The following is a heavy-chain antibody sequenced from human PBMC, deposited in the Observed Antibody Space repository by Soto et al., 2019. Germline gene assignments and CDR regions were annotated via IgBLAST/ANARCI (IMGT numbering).Heavy chain of an antibody. D-gene: IGHD3-16*01. CDR3: ARTLGYFDC. V-gene: IGHV6-1*01. Sequence: QVQLQQSGPGLVKPSQTLSLTCVISGDCVSSNNAAWKWIRQSPSRGLEWLGRTYYRSRWYSEYAVSVKSRIIIKPDTSKNQFSLQLNSVTPEDTAVYYCARTLGYFDCWGQGTLVTVSS. CDR1: GDCVSSNNAA. CDR2: TYYRSRWYS. J-gene: IGHJ4*02.